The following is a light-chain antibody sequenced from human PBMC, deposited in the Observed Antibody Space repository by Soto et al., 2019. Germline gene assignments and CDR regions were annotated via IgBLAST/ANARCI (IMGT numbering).Light chain of an antibody. V-gene: IGLV1-40*01. CDR2: GNS. J-gene: IGLJ2*01. Sequence: QSVLTQPPSVSGAPGQRVTISCTGSSSNIGAGYNVHWYQQLPGTAPKLLIYGNSNRPSGVPDRFSGSKSGTSASLAITKLQADDEADYYCQSYDSNLSVVFGGGTTLTVL. CDR1: SSNIGAGYN. CDR3: QSYDSNLSVV.